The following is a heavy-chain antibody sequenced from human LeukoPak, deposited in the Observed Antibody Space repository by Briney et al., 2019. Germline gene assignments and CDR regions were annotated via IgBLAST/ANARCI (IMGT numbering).Heavy chain of an antibody. J-gene: IGHJ4*02. CDR3: ARDLEEYSSSHGCFDY. CDR1: GYTFTSYG. Sequence: VASVKVSCKASGYTFTSYGISWVRQAPGQGLEWMGWISAYNGNTNYAQKLQGRVTMTTDTSTSTAYMELRSLRSDDTAVYYCARDLEEYSSSHGCFDYWGQGTLVTVSS. CDR2: ISAYNGNT. D-gene: IGHD6-6*01. V-gene: IGHV1-18*01.